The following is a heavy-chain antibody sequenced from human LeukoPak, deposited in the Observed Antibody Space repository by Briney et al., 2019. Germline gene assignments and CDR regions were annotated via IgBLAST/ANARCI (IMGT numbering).Heavy chain of an antibody. CDR1: GFTFSSYA. V-gene: IGHV3-30*04. CDR2: ISYDGSNK. CDR3: AKSFGPVIAAAGSGAD. D-gene: IGHD6-13*01. Sequence: GGSLRLSCAASGFTFSSYAMHWVRQAPGKGLEWVAVISYDGSNKYYADSVKGRFTISRDNSKNTLYLQMNSLRAEDTAVYYCAKSFGPVIAAAGSGADWGQGTLVTVSS. J-gene: IGHJ4*02.